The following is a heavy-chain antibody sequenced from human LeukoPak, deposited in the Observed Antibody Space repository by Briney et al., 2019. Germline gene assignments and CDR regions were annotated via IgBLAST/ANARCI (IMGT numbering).Heavy chain of an antibody. CDR3: ARDALYCSGGSCYFDY. CDR1: GGSISSYY. J-gene: IGHJ4*02. Sequence: PSETLSLTCTVSGGSISSYYWSWIRQPSGKGLEWIGRIYTSGSTNYNPSPKSRVTMSVDTSKNQFSLKLSSVTGADTAVYYCARDALYCSGGSCYFDYWGQGTLVTVSS. D-gene: IGHD2-15*01. CDR2: IYTSGST. V-gene: IGHV4-4*07.